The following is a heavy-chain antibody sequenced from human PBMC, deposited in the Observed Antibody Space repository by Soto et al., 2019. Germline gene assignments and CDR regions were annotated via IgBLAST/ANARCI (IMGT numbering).Heavy chain of an antibody. CDR3: ARVGKLAPPSDDALDI. CDR2: IWYDGSNK. J-gene: IGHJ3*02. Sequence: GGSLRLSCAASGFTFSSYGMHWVRQAPGKGLEWVAVIWYDGSNKYYADSVKGRFTISRDNSKNTLYLQMNSLRAEDTAVYYCARVGKLAPPSDDALDIWGQGTMVTVSS. V-gene: IGHV3-33*08. D-gene: IGHD6-13*01. CDR1: GFTFSSYG.